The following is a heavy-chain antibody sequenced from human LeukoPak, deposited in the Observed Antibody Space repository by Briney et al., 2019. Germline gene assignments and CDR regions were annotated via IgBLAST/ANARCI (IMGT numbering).Heavy chain of an antibody. CDR2: ISSTSTTI. D-gene: IGHD5/OR15-5a*01. CDR3: AREIGLRIDF. CDR1: GFTFSSYT. J-gene: IGHJ4*02. V-gene: IGHV3-48*04. Sequence: GGSLRLSCAASGFTFSSYTMNWVRQAPGKGLEWVSYISSTSTTIYYADSVKGRFTISRDNAKNSLYLQMNNLRAEDTAVYFCAREIGLRIDFWGQGTLVTVSS.